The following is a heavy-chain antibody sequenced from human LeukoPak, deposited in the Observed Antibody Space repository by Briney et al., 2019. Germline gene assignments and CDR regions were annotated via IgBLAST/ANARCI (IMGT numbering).Heavy chain of an antibody. V-gene: IGHV3-7*04. CDR3: ARENFEY. J-gene: IGHJ4*02. CDR1: GFTVSSNC. CDR2: IQPDGSEK. Sequence: GGTLSLSCAASGFTVSSNCMNWVRHPPPKGLEWVANIQPDGSEKYYVDSGKGRFTISRDNAKNSLYLQMNSLRADDTAVYYCARENFEYWAQGTLVTVS.